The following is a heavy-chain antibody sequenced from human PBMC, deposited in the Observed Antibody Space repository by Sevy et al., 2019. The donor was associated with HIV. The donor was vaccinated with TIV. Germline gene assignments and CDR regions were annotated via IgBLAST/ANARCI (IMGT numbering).Heavy chain of an antibody. J-gene: IGHJ4*02. CDR1: GFTFSSYG. V-gene: IGHV3-30*18. CDR2: ISYDGSNK. CDR3: AKDPLGSGSYLGGFDY. Sequence: GGSLRLSCAASGFTFSSYGMHWVRQAPGKGLEWVAVISYDGSNKYYADSVKGRFTISRDNSKNTLYLQMNSLRAEDTAVYYWAKDPLGSGSYLGGFDYWGQGTLVTVSS. D-gene: IGHD1-26*01.